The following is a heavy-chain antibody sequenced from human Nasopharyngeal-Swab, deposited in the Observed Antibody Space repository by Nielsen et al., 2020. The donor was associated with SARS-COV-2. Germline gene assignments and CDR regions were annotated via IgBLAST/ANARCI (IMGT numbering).Heavy chain of an antibody. CDR2: IGISGSPK. CDR3: ARDVQRGFDS. D-gene: IGHD3-10*01. CDR1: GFTFTNYE. V-gene: IGHV3-48*03. J-gene: IGHJ4*02. Sequence: GGSLRLSCAVSGFTFTNYEIHWVRQAPGKGLEWVSYIGISGSPKCYADSVKGRFTISRDNAKNSLSLQMNSLRAEDTAVYYCARDVQRGFDSWGQGTLVTVSS.